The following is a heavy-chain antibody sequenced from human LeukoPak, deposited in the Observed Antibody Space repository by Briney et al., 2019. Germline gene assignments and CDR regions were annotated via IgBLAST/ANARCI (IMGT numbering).Heavy chain of an antibody. V-gene: IGHV3-74*01. D-gene: IGHD3-10*01. CDR3: ARDRGPRTGFMVREAYDY. CDR1: GFTFSDYW. Sequence: GGSLRLSCAASGFTFSDYWIHWVRQAPGKGLVWVARINTDGSITNYADSVKGRFSISRDNAKNTLYLQMSSLRAEDTAVYYCARDRGPRTGFMVREAYDYWGQGTLVTVSS. J-gene: IGHJ4*02. CDR2: INTDGSIT.